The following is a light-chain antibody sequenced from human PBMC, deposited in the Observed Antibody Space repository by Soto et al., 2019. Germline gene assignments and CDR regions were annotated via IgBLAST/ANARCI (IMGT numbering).Light chain of an antibody. CDR1: QGIRND. J-gene: IGKJ2*01. CDR2: AAS. V-gene: IGKV1-6*01. Sequence: AIQMTQSPSSLSASVGDRATITCRASQGIRNDLGWYQQKPGKAPKLLIYAASSLQSGVPSRFSGSGSGTDSTLTISSLQPEDFATYYCLQDYNYPYTFGQGTKLEIK. CDR3: LQDYNYPYT.